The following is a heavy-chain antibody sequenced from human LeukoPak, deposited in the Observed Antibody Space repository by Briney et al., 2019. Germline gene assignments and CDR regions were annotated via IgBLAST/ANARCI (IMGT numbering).Heavy chain of an antibody. V-gene: IGHV3-20*04. CDR1: RFTFDEYG. CDR2: INWNGRSI. D-gene: IGHD3-10*01. CDR3: TRDPRVLDY. Sequence: GGSLRLSCAASRFTFDEYGMSWVRQTAGRGLEWVSGINWNGRSIGYADSVKGRFTISRDNAKNSLYLQMNSLRTEDTAVYYCTRDPRVLDYWGQGTLVTVSS. J-gene: IGHJ4*02.